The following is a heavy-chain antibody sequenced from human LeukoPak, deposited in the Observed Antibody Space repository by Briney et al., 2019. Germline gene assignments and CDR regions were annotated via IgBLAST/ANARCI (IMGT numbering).Heavy chain of an antibody. CDR3: ARDRSDTYYDFWSGPTNNDY. CDR2: INSDGSTT. D-gene: IGHD3-3*01. V-gene: IGHV3-74*01. J-gene: IGHJ4*02. Sequence: GGSLRLSCAASGFTFSSYWMHWVRQAPGKGLVWVSRINSDGSTTSSADSVKGRFTISRDKAKNTLFLQMNSLRAEDTAVYYCARDRSDTYYDFWSGPTNNDYWGQGTLVTVSS. CDR1: GFTFSSYW.